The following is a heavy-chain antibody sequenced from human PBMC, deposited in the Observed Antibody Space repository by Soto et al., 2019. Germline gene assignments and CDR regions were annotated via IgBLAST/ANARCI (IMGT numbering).Heavy chain of an antibody. CDR3: VKARSTDSRPDY. CDR1: GFTFSLYS. Sequence: GGSLRLSCAASGFTFSLYSMIWVRQAPGKGLEWVASITSSSSYIYYEDSLKGRFTISRDNAKNSLFLQLDSLRAEDTAVYFCVKARSTDSRPDYWGQGTLVTVSS. CDR2: ITSSSSYI. J-gene: IGHJ4*02. V-gene: IGHV3-21*01. D-gene: IGHD3-22*01.